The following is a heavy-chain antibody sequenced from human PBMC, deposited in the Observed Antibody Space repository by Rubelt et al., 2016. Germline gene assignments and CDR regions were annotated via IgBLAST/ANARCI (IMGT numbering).Heavy chain of an antibody. D-gene: IGHD3-3*01. V-gene: IGHV1-24*01. CDR2: FDPEDGET. Sequence: QVQLVQSGAEVKKPGASVKVSCKVSGYTLTELSMHWVRLAPGKGLEWMGGFDPEDGETIYAHKFKGRVTMTEDTSTDTAYMELSSLRSEDTAVYYCATIGLEWLLEDYWGQGTLVTVSS. CDR1: GYTLTELS. J-gene: IGHJ4*02. CDR3: ATIGLEWLLEDY.